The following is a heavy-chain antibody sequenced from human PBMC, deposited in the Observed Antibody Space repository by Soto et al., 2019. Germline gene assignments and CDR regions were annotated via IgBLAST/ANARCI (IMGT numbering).Heavy chain of an antibody. CDR2: IDNAGTDS. Sequence: VQLVESGGGLVQPGGSLRLSCAASGFTLSGRSMHWVRQAPGKGLVWVSGIDNAGTDSTYADSVKGRFTSSRDNAKNMRYLQMNSLRVEDTAVYYCARGWFGPDVWGKGTTVTVSS. CDR3: ARGWFGPDV. CDR1: GFTLSGRS. D-gene: IGHD3-10*01. V-gene: IGHV3-74*01. J-gene: IGHJ6*04.